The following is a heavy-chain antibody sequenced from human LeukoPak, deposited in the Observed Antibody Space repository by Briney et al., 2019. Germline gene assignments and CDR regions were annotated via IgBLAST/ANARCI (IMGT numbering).Heavy chain of an antibody. D-gene: IGHD1-26*01. J-gene: IGHJ4*02. V-gene: IGHV3-33*01. CDR2: IWYDGSNK. CDR3: ARDQQGEYYFDY. CDR1: GFTFSSYG. Sequence: QTGGSLRLSCAASGFTFSSYGMHWVRQAPGKGLEWVAVIWYDGSNKYYADSVKGRFTISRDNSKNTLYLQMNSLRAEDTAVYYCARDQQGEYYFDYWGRGTLVTVSS.